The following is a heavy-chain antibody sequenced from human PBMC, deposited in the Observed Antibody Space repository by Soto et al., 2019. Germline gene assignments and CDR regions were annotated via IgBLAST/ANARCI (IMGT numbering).Heavy chain of an antibody. J-gene: IGHJ5*02. CDR3: ARGRQHWLVGKNWFDP. Sequence: PSETLSLTCTVSGGSISSYYWSWIRQPPGKGLEWIGEINHSGSTNYNPSIKSQVTISVDTSKKQFSLKLSFVTAADTAVFYCARGRQHWLVGKNWFDPWGQGTLVTVSS. D-gene: IGHD6-19*01. V-gene: IGHV4-34*01. CDR1: GGSISSYY. CDR2: INHSGST.